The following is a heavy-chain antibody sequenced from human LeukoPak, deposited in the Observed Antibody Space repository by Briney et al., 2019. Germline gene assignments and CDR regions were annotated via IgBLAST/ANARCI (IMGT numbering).Heavy chain of an antibody. D-gene: IGHD2-15*01. Sequence: GGSLRLSCVASGFIFENYGMDWVRQVPGKGLEWVSSINWNGVGTTYAESVKGRFTISRDNAKNSLYQMNSLRAEDTAVYYCARDYCSGGSCYLDYWGQGTLVTVSS. J-gene: IGHJ4*02. CDR2: INWNGVGT. V-gene: IGHV3-20*04. CDR1: GFIFENYG. CDR3: ARDYCSGGSCYLDY.